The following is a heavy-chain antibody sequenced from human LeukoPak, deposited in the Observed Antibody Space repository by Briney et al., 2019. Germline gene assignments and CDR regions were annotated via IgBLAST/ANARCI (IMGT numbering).Heavy chain of an antibody. CDR3: ARQIPALYSDYSEIDY. Sequence: SETLSLTCTVSGGSISSSYWSWVRQPPGKGLEWIGYIYYSGSTNYNPSLKSRVSISVETSKNQFSLKLSSVTAADTAVYYCARQIPALYSDYSEIDYWGQGTLVTVSS. V-gene: IGHV4-59*08. CDR2: IYYSGST. D-gene: IGHD4-11*01. CDR1: GGSISSSY. J-gene: IGHJ4*02.